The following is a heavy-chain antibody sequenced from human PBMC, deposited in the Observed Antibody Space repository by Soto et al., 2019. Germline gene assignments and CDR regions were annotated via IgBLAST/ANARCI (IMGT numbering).Heavy chain of an antibody. CDR1: GFTFSSYA. CDR2: ISGSGGST. Sequence: EVQLLESGGGLVQPGGSLRLSCAASGFTFSSYAMSWVRQAPGKGLEWVSAISGSGGSTYYADSVKGRFTISRDNSKNTLYLQMNSLRAEDTAVYYCAKDSVSGWYYYYGMDVWGQGTTVTVSS. J-gene: IGHJ6*02. V-gene: IGHV3-23*01. D-gene: IGHD6-19*01. CDR3: AKDSVSGWYYYYGMDV.